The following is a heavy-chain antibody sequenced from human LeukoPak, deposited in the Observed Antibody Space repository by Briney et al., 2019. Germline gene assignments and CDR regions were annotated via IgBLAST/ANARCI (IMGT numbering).Heavy chain of an antibody. CDR3: ARQFDH. CDR1: GLTFDDFA. Sequence: GGSLRLSCAASGLTFDDFAFHWVRQPPGRGLELVSLINGDGVSKFYADSVKGRFAISRDSAKNTLYLQMDSLRDGDTAVYYCARQFDHWGQGTLVTVSS. CDR2: INGDGVSK. J-gene: IGHJ4*02. V-gene: IGHV3-43*02.